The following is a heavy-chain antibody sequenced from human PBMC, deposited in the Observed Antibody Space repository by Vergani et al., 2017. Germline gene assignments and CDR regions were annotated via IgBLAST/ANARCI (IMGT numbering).Heavy chain of an antibody. CDR3: AKAAQYCSSTSCYAPYYYYYMDV. CDR1: GFTFSSYG. J-gene: IGHJ6*03. V-gene: IGHV3-30*18. Sequence: QVQLVESGGGVVQPGRSLRLSCAASGFTFSSYGMHWVRQAPGKGLEWVAVISYDGSNKYYADSVKGRFTISRDNSKNTLYLQMNSLRAEDTAVYYCAKAAQYCSSTSCYAPYYYYYMDVWGKGITVTVSS. CDR2: ISYDGSNK. D-gene: IGHD2-2*01.